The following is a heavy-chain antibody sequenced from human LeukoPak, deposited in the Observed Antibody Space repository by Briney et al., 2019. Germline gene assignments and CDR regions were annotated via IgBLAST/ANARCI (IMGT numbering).Heavy chain of an antibody. CDR2: ISAYNGNT. CDR1: GYTFTSYG. Sequence: APVKVSCKASGYTFTSYGIGWVRQAPGQGLEWMGWISAYNGNTNYAQKLQGRVTMTTDTSTSTAYMGLRSLRSDDTAVYYCARGDVIVGATTNDYWGQGTLVTVSS. J-gene: IGHJ4*02. V-gene: IGHV1-18*01. CDR3: ARGDVIVGATTNDY. D-gene: IGHD1-26*01.